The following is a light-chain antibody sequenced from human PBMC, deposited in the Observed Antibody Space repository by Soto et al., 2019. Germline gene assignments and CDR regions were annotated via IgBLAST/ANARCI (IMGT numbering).Light chain of an antibody. CDR3: QQTSRVPFT. CDR2: DAA. V-gene: IGKV1-39*01. J-gene: IGKJ3*01. CDR1: QNINTY. Sequence: DIQMTQSPYSLSAAVGDIVTITCRASQNINTYLNWYQQKPGKAPKLLIFDAASFQSGVPSRFSVSGSRPDFTLTITSLQPEDFATDYCQQTSRVPFTCGPGTKVHI.